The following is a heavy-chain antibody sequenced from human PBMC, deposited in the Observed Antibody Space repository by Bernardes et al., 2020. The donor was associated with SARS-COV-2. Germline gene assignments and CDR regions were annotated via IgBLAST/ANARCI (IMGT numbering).Heavy chain of an antibody. J-gene: IGHJ5*02. V-gene: IGHV4-39*07. Sequence: TLSLTCTVSGGSISSTTYYWGWIRQSPGKGLEWIGSIFYSGSTYYNPSLKSRLTMSVDTSNNQFSLKLHSVTAADTAVYFCARARYFELWSGYNWFDPWGQGILVTVSS. CDR1: GGSISSTTYY. D-gene: IGHD3-3*01. CDR2: IFYSGST. CDR3: ARARYFELWSGYNWFDP.